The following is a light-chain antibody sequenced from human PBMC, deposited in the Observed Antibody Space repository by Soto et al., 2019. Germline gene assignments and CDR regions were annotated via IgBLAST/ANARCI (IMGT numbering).Light chain of an antibody. CDR3: QQRSDSIT. CDR1: HYIYSN. J-gene: IGKJ5*01. CDR2: DAS. V-gene: IGKV3-11*01. Sequence: EIVMTQSPATLSVSPGERASLSCTASHYIYSNVAWFQQRPGQTPRLLIYDASTRAPGIPARFSGRGSGADFTLTISSLEPEDFAVYYCQQRSDSITFGQGTRLEIK.